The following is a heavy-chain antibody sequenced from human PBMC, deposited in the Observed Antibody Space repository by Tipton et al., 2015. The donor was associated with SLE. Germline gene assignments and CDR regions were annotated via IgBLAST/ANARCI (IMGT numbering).Heavy chain of an antibody. CDR1: SGSMRSGSYS. J-gene: IGHJ4*02. V-gene: IGHV4-39*02. Sequence: TLSLTCTVSSGSMRSGSYSWAWIRQPPGKGLEWIGNIYYDGNTYYNPSLKSRVTISVDTSKTPFSLKLSSVTAADTATYYCASNYHDTPWYWGQGTLVTVSS. CDR3: ASNYHDTPWY. D-gene: IGHD3-22*01. CDR2: IYYDGNT.